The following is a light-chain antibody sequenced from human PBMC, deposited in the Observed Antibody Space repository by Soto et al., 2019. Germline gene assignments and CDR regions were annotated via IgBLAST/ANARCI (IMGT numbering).Light chain of an antibody. CDR2: DAS. J-gene: IGKJ4*01. Sequence: EIVLTQSPATLSLSPGERATLSCRASQSVSSYLAWYQQKPGQAPRLLIYDASNRATGIPARFSGSGSGTDFTLTISSLEPDDFAVYYCQQRSDWPCTFGGGTKVQIK. V-gene: IGKV3-11*01. CDR3: QQRSDWPCT. CDR1: QSVSSY.